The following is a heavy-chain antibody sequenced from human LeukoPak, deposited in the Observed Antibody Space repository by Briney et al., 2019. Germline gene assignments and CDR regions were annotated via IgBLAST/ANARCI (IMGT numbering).Heavy chain of an antibody. CDR1: GYTFTGYY. D-gene: IGHD3-3*01. J-gene: IGHJ4*02. V-gene: IGHV1-2*02. CDR2: INPNSGGT. CDR3: ARASQLRFLEWLFDY. Sequence: GASVKVSCKASGYTFTGYYMHWVRQAPGQGLEWMGWINPNSGGTNYAQKFQGRVTMTRDTSISTAYTELSRLRSDDTAVYYCARASQLRFLEWLFDYWGQGTLVTVSS.